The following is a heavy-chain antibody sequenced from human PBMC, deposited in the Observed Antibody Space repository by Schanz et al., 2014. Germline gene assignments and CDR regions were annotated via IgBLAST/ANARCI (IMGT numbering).Heavy chain of an antibody. CDR3: VRDSFFAFDY. J-gene: IGHJ4*02. V-gene: IGHV3-48*01. D-gene: IGHD3-3*01. CDR1: GFAFSSYS. CDR2: VSRSTPDI. Sequence: EVQLAESGGGLVQPGGSLRLSCLASGFAFSSYSMNWVRQAPGKGLEWVSYVSRSTPDIYYADSVKGRFTMSRDNAKNSVCLQMNSLRAEDTAVYYCVRDSFFAFDYWGQGTLVTVSS.